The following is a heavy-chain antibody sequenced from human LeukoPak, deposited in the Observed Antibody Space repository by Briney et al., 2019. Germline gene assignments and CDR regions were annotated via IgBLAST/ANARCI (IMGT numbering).Heavy chain of an antibody. CDR1: GGSISSYY. D-gene: IGHD3-22*01. Sequence: PSETLSLTCTVSGGSISSYYWSWIRQPPGKGLEWIGYIYYTGSTNYNPSLKSRVTISVDTSKNQFSLNLSSVTAADTAVYYCAGINFYGSSLDYWGQGTLVTVSS. J-gene: IGHJ4*02. V-gene: IGHV4-59*01. CDR3: AGINFYGSSLDY. CDR2: IYYTGST.